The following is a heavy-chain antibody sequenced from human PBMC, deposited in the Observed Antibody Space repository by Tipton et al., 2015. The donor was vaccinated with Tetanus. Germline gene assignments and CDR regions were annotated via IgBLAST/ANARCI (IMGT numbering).Heavy chain of an antibody. D-gene: IGHD6-19*01. CDR2: IGSSSQTI. J-gene: IGHJ4*02. Sequence: SLRLSCAASGFTFGSYAMNWVRQAPGKGLEWISYIGSSSQTIYYADSVKGRFTISRDNAKSSLYLQMRSLRDEDTAMYYCARPIKQWLVPVDSWGQGTLVTVSS. V-gene: IGHV3-48*02. CDR1: GFTFGSYA. CDR3: ARPIKQWLVPVDS.